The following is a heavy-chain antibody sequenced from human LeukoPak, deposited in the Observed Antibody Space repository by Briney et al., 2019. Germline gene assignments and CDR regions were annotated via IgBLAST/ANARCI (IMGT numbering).Heavy chain of an antibody. CDR2: IYSGGST. Sequence: GGSLRLSCAASGFTFSSYSMNWVRQAPGKGLEWVSVIYSGGSTYYADSVKGRFTISRDNSKNTLYLQMNSLRAEDTAVYYCARGPTQTGAFDIWGQGTMVTVSS. J-gene: IGHJ3*02. CDR3: ARGPTQTGAFDI. D-gene: IGHD1-1*01. V-gene: IGHV3-66*01. CDR1: GFTFSSYS.